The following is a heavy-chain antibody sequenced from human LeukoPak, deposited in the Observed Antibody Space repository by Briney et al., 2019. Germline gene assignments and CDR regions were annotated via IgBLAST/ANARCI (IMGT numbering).Heavy chain of an antibody. CDR3: ATEPHTVNAFNFFDP. V-gene: IGHV4-4*07. J-gene: IGHJ5*02. Sequence: PSETLSLTCTVSGGSVSSHHWSWIRQPAGKGLEWIGRIYTSGSTNYNPSLKSRVTISVDKSKNQFSLRLSSVTAADTAVYYCATEPHTVNAFNFFDPWGQGTLVTVSS. CDR1: GGSVSSHH. D-gene: IGHD3-16*01. CDR2: IYTSGST.